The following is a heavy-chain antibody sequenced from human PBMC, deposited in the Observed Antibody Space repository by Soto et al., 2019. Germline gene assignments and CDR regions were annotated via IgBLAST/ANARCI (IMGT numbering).Heavy chain of an antibody. V-gene: IGHV3-9*01. J-gene: IGHJ4*02. Sequence: GGSLRLSCAVSGFTFDDNAMHWVRQAPEKGLEWVSGINWKSDIGYADSVKGRFTISRDNAENSLYLKMNSLRAEDTALYYCAISQDRGGRTTFIYWGQGTQVTVSS. CDR3: AISQDRGGRTTFIY. CDR1: GFTFDDNA. CDR2: INWKSDI. D-gene: IGHD3-16*01.